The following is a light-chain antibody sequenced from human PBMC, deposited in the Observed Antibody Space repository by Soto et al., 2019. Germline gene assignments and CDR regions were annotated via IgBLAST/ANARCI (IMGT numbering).Light chain of an antibody. CDR3: QQYNNWPFIT. CDR1: QSVRGN. Sequence: EIVVTQSPATLSMSPGERATLSCRASQSVRGNLAWYQQKPGQSPRLLIDGASSRATGIPVRFSGSGSGTEFTLTISSLQSEDFAVYYCQQYNNWPFITFRQGTRPEIK. CDR2: GAS. J-gene: IGKJ5*01. V-gene: IGKV3-15*01.